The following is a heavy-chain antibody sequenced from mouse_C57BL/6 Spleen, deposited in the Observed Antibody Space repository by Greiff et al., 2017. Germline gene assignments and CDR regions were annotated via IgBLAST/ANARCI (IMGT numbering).Heavy chain of an antibody. Sequence: VQLKQSGPGLVKPSQSLSLTCSVTGYSITSGYYWNWLRQFPGNKLEWMGYISYDGSNNYNPSLKNRISITRDTSKNQFFLKLNSVTTEDTATYYCARDSYYFAYWGQGTLVTVSA. J-gene: IGHJ3*01. CDR2: ISYDGSN. D-gene: IGHD1-1*01. CDR1: GYSITSGYY. CDR3: ARDSYYFAY. V-gene: IGHV3-6*01.